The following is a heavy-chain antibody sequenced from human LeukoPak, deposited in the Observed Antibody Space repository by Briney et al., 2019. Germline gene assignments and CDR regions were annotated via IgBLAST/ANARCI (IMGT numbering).Heavy chain of an antibody. V-gene: IGHV1-24*01. Sequence: GASVKVSCKVSGYTLTELSMHWVRQAPGKGLEWMGGFDPEDGETIYAQKFQGRVTMTEDTSTDTAYMELSSLRSEDTAVYYCANRLPGQTTWEQNFDYWGQGTLVTVSS. J-gene: IGHJ4*02. CDR2: FDPEDGET. CDR3: ANRLPGQTTWEQNFDY. D-gene: IGHD1-26*01. CDR1: GYTLTELS.